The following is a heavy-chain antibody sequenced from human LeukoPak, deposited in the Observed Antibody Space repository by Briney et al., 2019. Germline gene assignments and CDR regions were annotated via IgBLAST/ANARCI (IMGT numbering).Heavy chain of an antibody. CDR2: IYYSGST. CDR1: GGSVSSGSYY. CDR3: ARDVYDSSGYLFDY. D-gene: IGHD3-22*01. V-gene: IGHV4-61*01. Sequence: SEILSLTCTVSGGSVSSGSYYWSWIRQPPGKGLEWIGYIYYSGSTNYNPSLKSRVTISVDTSKNQFSLKLSSVTAADTAVYYCARDVYDSSGYLFDYWGQGTLVTVSS. J-gene: IGHJ4*02.